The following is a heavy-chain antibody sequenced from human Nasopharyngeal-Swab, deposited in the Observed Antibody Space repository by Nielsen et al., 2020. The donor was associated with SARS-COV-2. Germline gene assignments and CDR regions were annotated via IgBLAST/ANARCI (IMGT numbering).Heavy chain of an antibody. Sequence: GGSLRLSCAASDFTFTSYWMHWVRQAPGKGLVWLSRISTDGRITPYADSVRGRFTISRDNAKNTLFLQMNSLGADDTAVYYCARAVSANYFFLDYWGQGTLVAVSS. V-gene: IGHV3-74*01. CDR2: ISTDGRIT. D-gene: IGHD4/OR15-4a*01. CDR1: DFTFTSYW. J-gene: IGHJ4*02. CDR3: ARAVSANYFFLDY.